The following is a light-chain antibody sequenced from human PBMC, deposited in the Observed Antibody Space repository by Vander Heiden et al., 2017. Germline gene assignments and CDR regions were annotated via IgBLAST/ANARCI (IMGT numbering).Light chain of an antibody. CDR1: QSVSSN. J-gene: IGKJ2*01. Sequence: IVMTQSPATLSVSPGERATLSCRASQSVSSNLAWYQHKPGQAPRLLIHGASTRATGIPARFSGSGSGTEFTVTISSLQSEDFAVYYCQQYNNWPNTFGQGTKLEIK. CDR3: QQYNNWPNT. V-gene: IGKV3-15*01. CDR2: GAS.